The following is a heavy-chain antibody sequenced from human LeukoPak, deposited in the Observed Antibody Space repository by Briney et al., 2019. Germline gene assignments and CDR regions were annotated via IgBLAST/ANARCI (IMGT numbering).Heavy chain of an antibody. D-gene: IGHD3-16*01. Sequence: GGSLRLSCAASGFIFSDYEMNWVRQAPGKGLEWLLHISTSGTIIHYGDSVKGRFTISRDNSKNTLYLQMNSLRAEDTAVYYCATHSGGYWGQGTLVTVSS. CDR2: ISTSGTII. V-gene: IGHV3-48*03. CDR1: GFIFSDYE. CDR3: ATHSGGY. J-gene: IGHJ4*02.